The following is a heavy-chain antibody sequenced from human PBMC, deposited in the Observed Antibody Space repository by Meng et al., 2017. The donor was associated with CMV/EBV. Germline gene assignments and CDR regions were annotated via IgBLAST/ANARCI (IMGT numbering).Heavy chain of an antibody. V-gene: IGHV3-15*01. CDR3: TTSDSSGYYRYYYYGMDV. D-gene: IGHD3-22*01. CDR1: GFTFSNAW. J-gene: IGHJ6*02. CDR2: IKSKTDGGTT. Sequence: GGSLRLSCAASGFTFSNAWMSWVRQAPGKGLEWVGRIKSKTDGGTTDYAAPVKGRFTISRDDSKNTLYLQMNSLKTEDTAVYYCTTSDSSGYYRYYYYGMDVWGQGTTVTV.